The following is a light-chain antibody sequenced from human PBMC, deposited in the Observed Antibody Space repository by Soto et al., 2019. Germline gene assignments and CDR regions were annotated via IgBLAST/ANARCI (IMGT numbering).Light chain of an antibody. V-gene: IGKV3-11*01. CDR1: QSVNNF. Sequence: ELVLTQSPATLSLSPWERATLSCRASQSVNNFLAWYRQKPGQAPRLIFYDASNRANGIPSRFSGSGSGTYFTLTISRLEAEDFALYYCQQRSNWPVNFGQGTRLEIK. J-gene: IGKJ5*01. CDR2: DAS. CDR3: QQRSNWPVN.